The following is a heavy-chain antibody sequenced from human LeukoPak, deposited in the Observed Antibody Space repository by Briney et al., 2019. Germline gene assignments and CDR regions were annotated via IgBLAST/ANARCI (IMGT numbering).Heavy chain of an antibody. D-gene: IGHD3-10*01. Sequence: PGGSLRLSCAASGFTFSNAWMSWVRQAPGKGLEWVGRIKSKSDGGTSDYVAHVKGRFTISRDDSKNTLYLQMKSLKAEDTAVYHCTTDLPYYYASLRWGQGTLVTVSS. V-gene: IGHV3-15*01. CDR3: TTDLPYYYASLR. CDR2: IKSKSDGGTS. J-gene: IGHJ4*02. CDR1: GFTFSNAW.